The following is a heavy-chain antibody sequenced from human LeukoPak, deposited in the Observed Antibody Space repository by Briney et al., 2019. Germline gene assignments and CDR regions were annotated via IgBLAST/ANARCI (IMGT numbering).Heavy chain of an antibody. CDR1: GFTFSSYA. J-gene: IGHJ5*02. Sequence: GGSLRLSCAASGFTFSSYAMSWVRQAPGKGLEWVSAISGSGGSTYCADSVKGRFTISRDNSKNTLYLQMNSLRAEDTAVYYCAKVKRAVAGTAWFDPWGQGTLVTVSS. D-gene: IGHD6-19*01. V-gene: IGHV3-23*01. CDR3: AKVKRAVAGTAWFDP. CDR2: ISGSGGST.